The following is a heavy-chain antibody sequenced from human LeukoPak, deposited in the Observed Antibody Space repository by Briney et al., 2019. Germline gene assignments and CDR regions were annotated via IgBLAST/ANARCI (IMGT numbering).Heavy chain of an antibody. V-gene: IGHV3-30*18. J-gene: IGHJ4*02. CDR3: AKAVTYYYGSGLDY. CDR2: ISYDASTK. D-gene: IGHD3-10*01. Sequence: PGRSLRLSCAASEFTFNIYAMHWVRQAPGKGLEWVSVISYDASTKYYVDSVKGRFTISRDNSKNTLYLQMDSLRVEDIAVYYCAKAVTYYYGSGLDYWGQGTLVTVSS. CDR1: EFTFNIYA.